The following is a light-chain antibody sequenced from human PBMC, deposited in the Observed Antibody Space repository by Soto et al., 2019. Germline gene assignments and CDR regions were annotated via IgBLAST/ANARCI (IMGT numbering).Light chain of an antibody. CDR2: EAS. CDR1: QSVSRN. V-gene: IGKV3D-15*01. CDR3: QQYNNWPPLYT. J-gene: IGKJ2*01. Sequence: EIVLTQSPATLSVSPGERATLSCRASQSVSRNLAWYQQKPGQAPRFLIYEASTRATGIPARFSGSGSGTEFTLTXSSLQSEDSAIYYCQQYNNWPPLYTFGXGX.